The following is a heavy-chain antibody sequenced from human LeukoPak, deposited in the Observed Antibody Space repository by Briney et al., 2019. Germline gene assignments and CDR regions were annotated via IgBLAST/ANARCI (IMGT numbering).Heavy chain of an antibody. V-gene: IGHV4-34*01. CDR2: IHYSGSA. Sequence: SETLSLTCAVYGGSFSGYYWAWIRQPPGKGLEWIGEIHYSGSATYNPSLKSRVTISVDTSKNQFSLKMNSVTAADTAVYYCARGQWFRAFWSRGTPVTVSS. CDR3: ARGQWFRAF. CDR1: GGSFSGYY. D-gene: IGHD3-10*01. J-gene: IGHJ4*02.